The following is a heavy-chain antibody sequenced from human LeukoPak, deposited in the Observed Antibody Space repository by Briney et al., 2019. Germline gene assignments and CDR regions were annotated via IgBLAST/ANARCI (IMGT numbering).Heavy chain of an antibody. V-gene: IGHV4-4*07. CDR2: IYTSGST. CDR3: AREVDSSGYYYESFFDY. Sequence: SETLSLTCTVSGGSISSYYWSCIRQPAGKGLEWIGRIYTSGSTNYNPSLKSRVTMSVDTSKNQFSLKLSSVTAADTAVYYCAREVDSSGYYYESFFDYWGQGTLVTVSS. D-gene: IGHD3-22*01. CDR1: GGSISSYY. J-gene: IGHJ4*02.